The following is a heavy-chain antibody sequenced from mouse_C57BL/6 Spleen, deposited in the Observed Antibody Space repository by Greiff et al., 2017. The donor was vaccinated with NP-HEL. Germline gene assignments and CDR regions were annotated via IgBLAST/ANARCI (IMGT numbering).Heavy chain of an antibody. J-gene: IGHJ4*01. CDR1: GYSITSGYY. V-gene: IGHV3-6*01. CDR3: ASPLITTVVATHYYAMDY. D-gene: IGHD1-1*01. Sequence: EVHLVESGPGLVKPSQSLSLTCSVTGYSITSGYYWNWIRQFPGNKLEWMGYISYDGSNNYNPSLKNRISITRDTSKNQFFLKLNSVTTEDTATYYCASPLITTVVATHYYAMDYWGQGTSVTVSS. CDR2: ISYDGSN.